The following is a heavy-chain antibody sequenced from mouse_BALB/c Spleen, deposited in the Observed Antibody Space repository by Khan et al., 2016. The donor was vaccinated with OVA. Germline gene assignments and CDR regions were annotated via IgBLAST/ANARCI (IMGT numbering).Heavy chain of an antibody. Sequence: QVQLKESGAELVRPGASVKLSCKTSGYIFTSYWIHWVKQRSGQGLEWIARIYPGNDNSYYNEKFKDKATLTADKSSSTAYMQLSSLKSAASDVYFCARVEACYHFYYWGQGTTLTVSS. CDR2: IYPGNDNS. V-gene: IGHV1-76*01. D-gene: IGHD1-1*02. CDR1: GYIFTSYW. CDR3: ARVEACYHFYY. J-gene: IGHJ2*01.